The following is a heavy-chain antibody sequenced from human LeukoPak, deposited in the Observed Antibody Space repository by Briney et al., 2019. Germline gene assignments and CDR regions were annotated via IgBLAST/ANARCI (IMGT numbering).Heavy chain of an antibody. CDR2: IYHSGST. CDR1: GYSISSGYY. D-gene: IGHD6-13*01. Sequence: SETLSLTCTVSGYSISSGYYWGWIRPPPGKGLEWIGSIYHSGSTYYNPSLKSRVTISVDTSKNQFSLKLSSVTAADTAVYYCAREGPGYSSSFWGQGTLVTVSS. J-gene: IGHJ4*02. V-gene: IGHV4-38-2*02. CDR3: AREGPGYSSSF.